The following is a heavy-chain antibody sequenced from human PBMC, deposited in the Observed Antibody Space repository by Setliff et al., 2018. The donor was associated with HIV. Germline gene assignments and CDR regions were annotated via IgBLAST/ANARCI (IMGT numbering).Heavy chain of an antibody. Sequence: PGGSLRLSCAASGFTFSRYIMNWVRQAPGKGLEWVSSISSSATYIYYADSVKGRFTISRDNAKNSLYLQMISLRAEDTAVYYCARDNGDFDYWGQGTLVTVSS. CDR2: ISSSATYI. CDR1: GFTFSRYI. CDR3: ARDNGDFDY. D-gene: IGHD3-10*01. V-gene: IGHV3-21*01. J-gene: IGHJ4*02.